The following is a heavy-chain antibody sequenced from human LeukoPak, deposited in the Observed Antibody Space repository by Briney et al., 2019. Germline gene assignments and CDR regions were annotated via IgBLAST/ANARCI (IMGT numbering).Heavy chain of an antibody. CDR2: IIPTLGIA. Sequence: ASVKVSCKASGGTFGSYAISWVRPAPGQGLEWMGRIIPTLGIANYAQKFQGRVSITADTSTSTSYMELSSLRSEDTAVFYCARESGNSIWFDPWGQGTLVTVSS. J-gene: IGHJ5*02. V-gene: IGHV1-69*04. CDR1: GGTFGSYA. D-gene: IGHD4-23*01. CDR3: ARESGNSIWFDP.